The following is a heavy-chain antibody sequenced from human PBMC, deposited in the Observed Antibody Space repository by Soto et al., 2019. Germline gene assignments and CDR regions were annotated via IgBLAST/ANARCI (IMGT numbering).Heavy chain of an antibody. D-gene: IGHD6-13*01. Sequence: ASVKVSCKASGYTFTSYGISWVRQAPGQGLEWMGWISAYNGNTNYAQKLQGRVTMTTDTSTSTAYMELRSLRAEDSAVFYCAKEQIAGYYYFDYWGQGTLVTVSS. J-gene: IGHJ4*02. CDR3: AKEQIAGYYYFDY. CDR1: GYTFTSYG. CDR2: ISAYNGNT. V-gene: IGHV1-18*01.